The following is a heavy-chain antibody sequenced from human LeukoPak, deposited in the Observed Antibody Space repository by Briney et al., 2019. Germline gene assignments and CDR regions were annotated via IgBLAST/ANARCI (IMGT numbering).Heavy chain of an antibody. J-gene: IGHJ3*02. CDR1: GFAFSTYW. CDR2: IKHDGSEK. V-gene: IGHV3-7*01. CDR3: AKPITITGATDGFDI. Sequence: VGSLRLSCAASGFAFSTYWMNWIRQAPGKGLEWVANIKHDGSEKYYLDSVKGRFTISRDNAKNSLYLQMSSLRAEDTAVYYCAKPITITGATDGFDIWGQGAKVTVSS. D-gene: IGHD5-12*01.